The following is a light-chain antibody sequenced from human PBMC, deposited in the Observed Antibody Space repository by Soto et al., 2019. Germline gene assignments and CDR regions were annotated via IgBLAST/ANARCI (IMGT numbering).Light chain of an antibody. J-gene: IGKJ4*01. Sequence: DIVMTQSPDSLAVSLGERATINCKSSQSVLYSSNNKNYLAWYQQKPGQPPKLLIYWASTRESGVPDRLSGSGSGTDFTHTISSLQAEDVAVYYCQQYYSTPLTFGGGTKVEIK. CDR2: WAS. CDR3: QQYYSTPLT. CDR1: QSVLYSSNNKNY. V-gene: IGKV4-1*01.